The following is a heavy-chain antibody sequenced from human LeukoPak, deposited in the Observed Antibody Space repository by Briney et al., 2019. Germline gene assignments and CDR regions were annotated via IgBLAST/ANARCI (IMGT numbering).Heavy chain of an antibody. Sequence: SETLSLTCTVSGYSISSGYYWGWIRQPPGKGLEWIGSIYHSGSTYYNPSLKSRVTISVDTSKNQFSLKLSSVTAADTAVYYCARGPLTAMVDYWGQGTLVTVSS. D-gene: IGHD5-18*01. CDR2: IYHSGST. V-gene: IGHV4-38-2*02. J-gene: IGHJ4*02. CDR1: GYSISSGYY. CDR3: ARGPLTAMVDY.